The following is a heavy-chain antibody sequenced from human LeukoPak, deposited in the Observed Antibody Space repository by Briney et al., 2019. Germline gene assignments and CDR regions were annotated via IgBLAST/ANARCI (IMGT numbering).Heavy chain of an antibody. J-gene: IGHJ6*03. CDR1: GGTFSSYA. V-gene: IGHV1-69*05. CDR3: ARGRWLVDSARNYYYYYYMDV. D-gene: IGHD6-19*01. CDR2: ISPIFGTA. Sequence: SVKVSCKASGGTFSSYAISWVRQAPGQGLEWMGRISPIFGTANYAQKFQGRVTITTDESTSTAYMELSSLRSEDTAVYYCARGRWLVDSARNYYYYYYMDVWGKGTTVNLSS.